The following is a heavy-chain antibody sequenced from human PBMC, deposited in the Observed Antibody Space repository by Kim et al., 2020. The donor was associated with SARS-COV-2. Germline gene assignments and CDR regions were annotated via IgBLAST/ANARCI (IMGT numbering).Heavy chain of an antibody. CDR3: ARDPGGYLAEGDY. V-gene: IGHV3-74*03. J-gene: IGHJ4*02. D-gene: IGHD2-8*02. Sequence: YADSVDGWFTISRDNAKNTLYLQMNRLRAEDTAVYYCARDPGGYLAEGDYWGQGTLVTVSS.